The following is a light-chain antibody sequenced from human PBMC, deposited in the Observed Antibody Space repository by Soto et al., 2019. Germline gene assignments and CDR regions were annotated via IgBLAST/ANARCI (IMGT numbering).Light chain of an antibody. CDR1: QSVSTRY. CDR2: GAS. CDR3: HQFGSSPLAFT. V-gene: IGKV3-20*01. Sequence: ESMLTQSPGTLSLSPGERATLSCRASQSVSTRYLAGYQQNPGQAPRLLIYGASIRAAGIPDRFSGSGSGTDFTLTISRLEPEDFAVYYCHQFGSSPLAFTFGQGTKLEI. J-gene: IGKJ2*01.